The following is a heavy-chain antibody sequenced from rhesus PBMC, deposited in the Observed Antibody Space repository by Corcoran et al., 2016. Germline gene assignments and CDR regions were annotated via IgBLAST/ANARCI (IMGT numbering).Heavy chain of an antibody. V-gene: IGHV4S14*01. J-gene: IGHJ4*01. Sequence: QVQLQESGPGLVKPSETLSLTCAVSGYSIRSGYYWNWIRQPPGKGLGWMGSIYGSGGGNYLTPSLQSGVTLSVATSKHQFSLKLSSVTAADTAVYYCGSGGRAGTVDYWGQGVLVTVSS. CDR1: GYSIRSGYY. CDR3: GSGGRAGTVDY. CDR2: IYGSGGGN. D-gene: IGHD1-1*01.